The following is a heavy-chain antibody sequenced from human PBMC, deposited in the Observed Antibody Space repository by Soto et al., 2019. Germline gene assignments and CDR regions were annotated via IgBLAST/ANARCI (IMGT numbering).Heavy chain of an antibody. Sequence: HGESLKISCKGSGYSFTSYWIGWVRQMPGKGLEWMGIIYPGDSDTRYSPSFQGQVTISADKSISTAYLQWSSLKASDTAMYYCARESPDYYGSGSYRDAFDIWGQGTMVTVSS. V-gene: IGHV5-51*01. CDR1: GYSFTSYW. CDR2: IYPGDSDT. CDR3: ARESPDYYGSGSYRDAFDI. J-gene: IGHJ3*02. D-gene: IGHD3-10*01.